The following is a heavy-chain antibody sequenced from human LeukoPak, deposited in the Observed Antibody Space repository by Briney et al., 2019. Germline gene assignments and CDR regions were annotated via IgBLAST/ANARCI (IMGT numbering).Heavy chain of an antibody. Sequence: GGPLRLSCAASGFTFRSYWMAWVRQAPGKGLEWVANIKGDESARHQADSVKGRFTISRDNTRNSLYLQMTNLRGDDTAVYYCARDVVGSLDYWGQGTLVTVSS. D-gene: IGHD1-26*01. V-gene: IGHV3-7*01. CDR1: GFTFRSYW. CDR2: IKGDESAR. CDR3: ARDVVGSLDY. J-gene: IGHJ4*02.